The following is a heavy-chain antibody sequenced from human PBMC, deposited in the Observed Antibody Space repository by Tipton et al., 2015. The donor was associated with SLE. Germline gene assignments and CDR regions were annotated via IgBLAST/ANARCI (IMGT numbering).Heavy chain of an antibody. CDR2: IFSGGNT. CDR1: GFTVSSNY. J-gene: IGHJ2*01. V-gene: IGHV3-53*01. CDR3: ANTYSPYWYFDL. Sequence: SLRLSCAASGFTVSSNYMSWVRQAPGKGLEWVSVIFSGGNTYYADSVKGRFTISRDNSKNTLYLQMNSLRAEDTAVYYCANTYSPYWYFDLWGRGTLVTVSS. D-gene: IGHD4-11*01.